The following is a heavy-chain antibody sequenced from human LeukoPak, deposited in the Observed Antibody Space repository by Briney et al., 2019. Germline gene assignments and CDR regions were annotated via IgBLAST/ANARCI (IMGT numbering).Heavy chain of an antibody. D-gene: IGHD2-15*01. V-gene: IGHV4-39*01. CDR1: GASISSSSYY. CDR3: ASLWRAAIEY. J-gene: IGHJ4*02. CDR2: VYYNGNT. Sequence: SETLSLTCTVSGASISSSSYYWGYFRQPPGKGLEWIGSVYYNGNTYYNPSLKSRATISADTSKNQFSLKLTSVTAADTAVYYRASLWRAAIEYGGQRTLVAVSS.